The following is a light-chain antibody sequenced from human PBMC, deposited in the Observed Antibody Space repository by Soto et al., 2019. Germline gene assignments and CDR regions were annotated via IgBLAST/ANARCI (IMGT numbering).Light chain of an antibody. J-gene: IGKJ5*01. V-gene: IGKV3-15*01. Sequence: EIVLTQSPGTLSLSPGERATLSCGASQSVSSNLAWYQQKPGQAPRLLIYGASTRATGIPARFSGSGSGTEFTLTISSLQSEDFAVYYCQQYNKWPLTFGQGTRLEIK. CDR3: QQYNKWPLT. CDR1: QSVSSN. CDR2: GAS.